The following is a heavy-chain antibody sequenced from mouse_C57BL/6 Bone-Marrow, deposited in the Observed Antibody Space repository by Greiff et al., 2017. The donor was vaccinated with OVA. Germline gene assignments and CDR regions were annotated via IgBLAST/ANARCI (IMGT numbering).Heavy chain of an antibody. D-gene: IGHD1-1*01. CDR2: IDPEDGET. CDR3: ARGAITTVVAPFDY. Sequence: VQLQQSGAELVKPGASVKLSCTASGFNIKDYYMHWVKQRTEQGLEWIGRIDPEDGETKYAPKFQGKATITADTSSNTADLQLSSLTSEDTAVYYCARGAITTVVAPFDYWGQGTTLTVSS. V-gene: IGHV14-2*01. J-gene: IGHJ2*01. CDR1: GFNIKDYY.